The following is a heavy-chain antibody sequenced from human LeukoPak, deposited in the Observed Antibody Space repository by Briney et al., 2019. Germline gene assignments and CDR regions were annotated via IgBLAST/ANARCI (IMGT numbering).Heavy chain of an antibody. Sequence: GGSLRLSSAASEFTFSSYSMNWVRQAPGKGLEWVSYITNSGNSKSYADSVKGRFTISRDNTKNSLYLQMNGLRAEDTAVYYCARTRSSGCLTFDYWGQGILVTVSS. CDR1: EFTFSSYS. CDR2: ITNSGNSK. V-gene: IGHV3-48*01. CDR3: ARTRSSGCLTFDY. J-gene: IGHJ4*02. D-gene: IGHD3-22*01.